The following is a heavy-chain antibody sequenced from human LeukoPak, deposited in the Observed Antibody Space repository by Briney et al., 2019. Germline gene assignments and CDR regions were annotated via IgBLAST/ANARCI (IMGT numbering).Heavy chain of an antibody. CDR1: GYSFTTYA. CDR3: ARGQYDILTAVEE. D-gene: IGHD3-9*01. J-gene: IGHJ4*02. V-gene: IGHV7-4-1*02. Sequence: ASVKVSCKASGYSFTTYAMNWVRQAPGQGLEWMGWINTNTGNPTYAQGFTRRFVFSLDTSVSTAYLQISSLKTEDTAVYYCARGQYDILTAVEEWGQGTLVTVSS. CDR2: INTNTGNP.